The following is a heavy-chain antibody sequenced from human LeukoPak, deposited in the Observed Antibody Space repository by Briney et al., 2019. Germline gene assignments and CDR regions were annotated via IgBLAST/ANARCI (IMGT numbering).Heavy chain of an antibody. CDR3: ARDRYDNSGYHDY. J-gene: IGHJ4*02. Sequence: GGSLRLSCAASGFSFSGYEMNWVRQAPGKGLEWVSYISSSGSTIYYADSVKGRFTISRDNAKNSLYLQMNSLRAEDTAVYYCARDRYDNSGYHDYWGQGTLVTVSA. CDR1: GFSFSGYE. D-gene: IGHD3-22*01. V-gene: IGHV3-48*03. CDR2: ISSSGSTI.